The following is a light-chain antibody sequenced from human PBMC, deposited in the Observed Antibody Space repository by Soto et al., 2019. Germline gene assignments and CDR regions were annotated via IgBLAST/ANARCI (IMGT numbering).Light chain of an antibody. CDR2: EGS. Sequence: QSALTQPASVSGSPGQWITISCTGTSSDVGGYDLVSWYQQHPGKAPKLIIYEGSKRPSGISNRFSGSKSGNTASLTISGLQDDDEGDYYCCAYVSSNTLLFGAGTKLTVL. CDR3: CAYVSSNTLL. CDR1: SSDVGGYDL. J-gene: IGLJ3*02. V-gene: IGLV2-23*01.